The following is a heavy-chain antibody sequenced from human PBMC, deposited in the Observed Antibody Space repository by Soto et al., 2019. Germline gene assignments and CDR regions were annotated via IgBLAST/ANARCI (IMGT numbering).Heavy chain of an antibody. CDR2: ISSSSSYI. CDR3: ARAYSSSSYYYGMDV. Sequence: PGGSLRLSCAASGFTFSSYSMNWVRQAPGKGLEWVSSISSSSSYIYYADSVKGQFTISRDNAKNSLYLQMNSLRAEDTAVYYCARAYSSSSYYYGMDVWGQGTTVTVSS. CDR1: GFTFSSYS. V-gene: IGHV3-21*01. D-gene: IGHD6-6*01. J-gene: IGHJ6*02.